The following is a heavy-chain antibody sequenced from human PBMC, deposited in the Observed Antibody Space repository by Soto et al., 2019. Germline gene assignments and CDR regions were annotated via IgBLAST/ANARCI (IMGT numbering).Heavy chain of an antibody. J-gene: IGHJ4*02. D-gene: IGHD6-6*01. V-gene: IGHV3-33*01. CDR1: GFTFSSYG. Sequence: GGSLRLSCAASGFTFSSYGMHWVRQAPGKGLEWVGVIWYDGSNKYYADSVKGRFTISRDNSKNTLYLQMNSLRAEDTAVYYCARDRLVAYYFDYWGQGTLVTVSS. CDR3: ARDRLVAYYFDY. CDR2: IWYDGSNK.